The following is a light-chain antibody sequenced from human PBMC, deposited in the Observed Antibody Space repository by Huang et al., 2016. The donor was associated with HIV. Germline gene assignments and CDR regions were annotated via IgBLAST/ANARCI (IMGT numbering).Light chain of an antibody. V-gene: IGKV3D-15*01. CDR1: QRLSSN. CDR3: QQYSKWPLT. CDR2: GAS. Sequence: EIVMTQSPATLSVSPGEGATLSCRASQRLSSNLAWYQQKPGRAPRLLIYGASPRAAGVPARFSGSGSGTEFTLTISSLQSEDFAVYYCQQYSKWPLTFGGGTNVEI. J-gene: IGKJ4*01.